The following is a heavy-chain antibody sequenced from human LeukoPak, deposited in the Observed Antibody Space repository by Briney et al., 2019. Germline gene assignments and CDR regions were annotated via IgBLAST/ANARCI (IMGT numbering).Heavy chain of an antibody. J-gene: IGHJ4*02. CDR3: ARIQYSGDYRAFDY. CDR1: GGSISSSSYY. D-gene: IGHD4-17*01. V-gene: IGHV4-39*07. CDR2: IYYSGST. Sequence: SETLSLTCTVSGGSISSSSYYWGWIRQPPGKGLEWIGSIYYSGSTYYNPSLKSRVTISVDTSKNQFSLRLTSVTAADTAVYYCARIQYSGDYRAFDYWGQGTLVTVSS.